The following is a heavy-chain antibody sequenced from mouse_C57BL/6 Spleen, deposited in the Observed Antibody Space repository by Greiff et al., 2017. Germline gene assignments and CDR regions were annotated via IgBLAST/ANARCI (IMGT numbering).Heavy chain of an antibody. CDR3: ARGGYYGYWYFDV. CDR2: FHPYNDDT. Sequence: VQLQESGAELVKPGASVKMSCKASGYTFTTYPIEWMKQNHGKSLEWIGNFHPYNDDTKYNEKFKGKATLTVEKSSSTVYLELSRLTSDDSAVYYCARGGYYGYWYFDVWGTGTTVTVSS. D-gene: IGHD2-1*01. J-gene: IGHJ1*03. V-gene: IGHV1-47*01. CDR1: GYTFTTYP.